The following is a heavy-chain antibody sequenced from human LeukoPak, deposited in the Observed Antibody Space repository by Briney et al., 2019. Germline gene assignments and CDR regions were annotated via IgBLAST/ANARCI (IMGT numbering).Heavy chain of an antibody. J-gene: IGHJ3*02. CDR3: AKGYGPYYYDSSLDI. V-gene: IGHV3-30*18. CDR1: GFTFSTSI. Sequence: GGSLRLSCAASGFTFSTSIMHWVRQAPGKGLEWVAVISYDGSNKYYVDSVKGRFTISRDNSKNTLYLQMNSLRAEDTAVYYCAKGYGPYYYDSSLDIWGQGTMVTVSS. D-gene: IGHD3-22*01. CDR2: ISYDGSNK.